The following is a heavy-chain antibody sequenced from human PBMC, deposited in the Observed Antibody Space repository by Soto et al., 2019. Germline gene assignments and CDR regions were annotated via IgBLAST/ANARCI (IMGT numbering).Heavy chain of an antibody. CDR1: GFTFGDYA. V-gene: IGHV3-49*03. CDR2: IRSKAYGGTT. Sequence: HPGGSLRLSCTASGFTFGDYAMSWFRQAPGKGLEWVGFIRSKAYGGTTEYAASVKGRFTISRDDSKSIAYLQMNSLKTEDTAVYYCTRDIYCSGGSCYWWGTYYFDYWGQGTLVTVSS. CDR3: TRDIYCSGGSCYWWGTYYFDY. D-gene: IGHD2-15*01. J-gene: IGHJ4*02.